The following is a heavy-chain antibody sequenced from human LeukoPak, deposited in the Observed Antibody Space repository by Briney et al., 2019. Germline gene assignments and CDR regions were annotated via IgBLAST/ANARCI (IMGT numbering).Heavy chain of an antibody. V-gene: IGHV3-74*01. J-gene: IGHJ4*02. CDR2: IVGDGSTT. D-gene: IGHD2-15*01. Sequence: PGGSLRLSCAASGFTFNNYWMHWVRQVPGKGLVWVSRIVGDGSTTAYADSVKGRFTISRDNAKNTLYLQMNSLRVQDTGVYYCAREGYKCGYAVGHDYWGQGILVTVSS. CDR3: AREGYKCGYAVGHDY. CDR1: GFTFNNYW.